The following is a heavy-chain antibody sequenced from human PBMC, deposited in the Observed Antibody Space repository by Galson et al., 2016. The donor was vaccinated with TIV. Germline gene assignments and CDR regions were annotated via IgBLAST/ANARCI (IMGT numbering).Heavy chain of an antibody. CDR1: GFTFSSYA. V-gene: IGHV3-23*01. Sequence: SLRLSCAASGFTFSSYALTWVRQAPGKGLEWVSAISGGGGSSYCGDSVKGRFTISRDNSEKMLYLQMNSLRAEDTAVYYCAKVPSSGFSYYYGIDVWGQGTTVTVS. J-gene: IGHJ6*02. D-gene: IGHD3-22*01. CDR3: AKVPSSGFSYYYGIDV. CDR2: ISGGGGSS.